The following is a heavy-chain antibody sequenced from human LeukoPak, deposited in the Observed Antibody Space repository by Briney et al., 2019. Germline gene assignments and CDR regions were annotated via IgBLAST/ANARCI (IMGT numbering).Heavy chain of an antibody. Sequence: SETLSLTCAVYGGSFSGYYWSWIRQPPGKGLEWIGEINHSGSTNYNPSLKSRVTISVDTSKNQFSLKVSSVTAADTAVYYCASGRRYSGSYPYYFDYWGQGTLVTVSS. CDR1: GGSFSGYY. J-gene: IGHJ4*02. D-gene: IGHD1-26*01. CDR3: ASGRRYSGSYPYYFDY. CDR2: INHSGST. V-gene: IGHV4-34*01.